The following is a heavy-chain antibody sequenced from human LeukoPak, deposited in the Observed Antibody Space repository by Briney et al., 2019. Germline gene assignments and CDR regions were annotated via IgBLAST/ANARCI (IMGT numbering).Heavy chain of an antibody. CDR2: INPSGGST. Sequence: GASVKVSCKASGYTFTGYYMHWVRQAPGQGLEWMGIINPSGGSTNYAQKFQGRVTMTRDTSTSTVYMELSSLRSEDTAVYYCARVRKRITMIVVTKAEGWFDPWGQGTLVTVSS. J-gene: IGHJ5*02. V-gene: IGHV1-46*01. CDR1: GYTFTGYY. CDR3: ARVRKRITMIVVTKAEGWFDP. D-gene: IGHD3-22*01.